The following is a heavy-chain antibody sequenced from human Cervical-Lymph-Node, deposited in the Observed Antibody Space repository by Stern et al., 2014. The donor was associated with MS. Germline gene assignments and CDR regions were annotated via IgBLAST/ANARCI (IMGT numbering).Heavy chain of an antibody. V-gene: IGHV5-51*03. CDR1: GYGFSYYW. CDR3: ARGGTVVKRYFYYAMDV. D-gene: IGHD4-23*01. CDR2: IYPGDSDT. J-gene: IGHJ6*02. Sequence: EVQLVQSGAEVKKPGESLKISCKGSGYGFSYYWIGWVRQMPGKGLEWMGIIYPGDSDTRYNPAFQGQVTISADKSISTAYPQWSSLKASDTAIYYCARGGTVVKRYFYYAMDVWGQGTTVTVSS.